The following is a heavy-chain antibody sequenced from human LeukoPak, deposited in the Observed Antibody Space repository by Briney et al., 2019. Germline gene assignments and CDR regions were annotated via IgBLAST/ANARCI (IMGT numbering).Heavy chain of an antibody. D-gene: IGHD1-1*01. CDR1: GFTVSSNY. V-gene: IGHV3-53*01. J-gene: IGHJ4*02. Sequence: GGSLRLSCAAFGFTVSSNYMSWVRQAPGKGLEWVSVIYSGGSTYYADSVKGRFTISRDNSKNTLYLQMNSLRAEDTAVYYRAREGNWNDLDYWGQGTLVTVSS. CDR3: AREGNWNDLDY. CDR2: IYSGGST.